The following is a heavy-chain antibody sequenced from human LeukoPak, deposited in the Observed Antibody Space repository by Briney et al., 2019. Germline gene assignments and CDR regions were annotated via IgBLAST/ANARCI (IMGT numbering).Heavy chain of an antibody. J-gene: IGHJ4*02. V-gene: IGHV4-34*01. CDR2: INHSGST. D-gene: IGHD6-13*01. CDR3: ARRFDSSTLYYFDY. CDR1: GGSFSGYY. Sequence: PSETLSLTCAVYGGSFSGYYWSWLRQPPGKGLEWIGEINHSGSTNYNPSLKSRVTISVDTSKNQFSLKLSSVTAADTAVYYCARRFDSSTLYYFDYWGQGTLVTVSS.